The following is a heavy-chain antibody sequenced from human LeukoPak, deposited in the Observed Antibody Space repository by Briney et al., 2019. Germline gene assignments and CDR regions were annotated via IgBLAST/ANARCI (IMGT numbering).Heavy chain of an antibody. CDR2: IYYSGST. CDR1: GGSISGYY. CDR3: ARGYDYGSGSPPPLRYYFDY. Sequence: PSETLSLTCTVSGGSISGYYWSWIRQPPGKGLEWIGYIYYSGSTNYNPSLKSRVTISVDTSKNQFSLKLSSVTAADTAVYYCARGYDYGSGSPPPLRYYFDYWGQGTLVTVSS. V-gene: IGHV4-59*01. J-gene: IGHJ4*02. D-gene: IGHD3-10*01.